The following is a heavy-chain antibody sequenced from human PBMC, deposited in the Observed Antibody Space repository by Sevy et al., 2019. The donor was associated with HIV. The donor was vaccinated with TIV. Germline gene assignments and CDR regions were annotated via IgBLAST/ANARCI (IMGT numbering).Heavy chain of an antibody. CDR1: GFTFRTFA. CDR2: ISDTGTST. J-gene: IGHJ4*02. CDR3: AKNAGDLPHFDY. Sequence: GGSLRLSCAASGFTFRTFAMSWVRRAPGKGLQWVSSISDTGTSTYYADSVEGRFTISRDNSKKTLYLQMNSLRAEDTALYYCAKNAGDLPHFDYWGQGTLVTVSS. V-gene: IGHV3-23*01. D-gene: IGHD7-27*01.